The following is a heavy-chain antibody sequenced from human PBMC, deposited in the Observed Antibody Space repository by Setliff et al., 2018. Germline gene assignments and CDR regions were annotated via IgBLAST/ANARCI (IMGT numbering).Heavy chain of an antibody. V-gene: IGHV4-61*01. Sequence: PSETLSLTCTVSGGPISSSSYYWSWIRQPPGKGLEWIGYIYYSGSTNYNPSLKSRVTISVDTSKNQFSLKLSSVTAADTAVYYCARDREHYNFWSGYYGAFAFDIWGQGTMVTVSS. CDR1: GGPISSSSYY. CDR3: ARDREHYNFWSGYYGAFAFDI. J-gene: IGHJ3*02. D-gene: IGHD3-3*01. CDR2: IYYSGST.